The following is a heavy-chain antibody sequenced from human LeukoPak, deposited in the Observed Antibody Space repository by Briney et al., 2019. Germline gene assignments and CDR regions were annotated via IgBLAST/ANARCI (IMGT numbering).Heavy chain of an antibody. Sequence: SETLSLTCTVSGGSISNYYWSWIRQPPGKGLEWIGDIYYSGSTNYNPSLKSRVTISVDTSKNQFSLKLSSVTAADTAVYYCARQAYCGGDCYWGSYYFDYWGQGTLVTVSS. CDR2: IYYSGST. CDR1: GGSISNYY. D-gene: IGHD2-21*02. V-gene: IGHV4-59*01. CDR3: ARQAYCGGDCYWGSYYFDY. J-gene: IGHJ4*02.